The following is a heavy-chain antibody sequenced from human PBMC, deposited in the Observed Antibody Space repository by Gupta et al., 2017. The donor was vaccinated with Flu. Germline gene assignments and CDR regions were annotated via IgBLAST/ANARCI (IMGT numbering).Heavy chain of an antibody. D-gene: IGHD3-3*01. J-gene: IGHJ3*02. V-gene: IGHV2-26*01. CDR2: IFSNDEK. Sequence: QVTLKESGPVLVKPTEPFTLTCTVSGFSLSNARMGVSWNRQPPGKALEWLAHIFSNDEKSYRTSLKSRLTISKDTSKSQVVLAMTNMDPVDTATYYCARMKLRSGYPHDAFDIWGQGTMVTVSS. CDR3: ARMKLRSGYPHDAFDI. CDR1: GFSLSNARMG.